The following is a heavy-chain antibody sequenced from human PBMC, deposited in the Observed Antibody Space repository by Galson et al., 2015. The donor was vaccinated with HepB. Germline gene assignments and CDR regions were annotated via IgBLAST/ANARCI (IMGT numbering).Heavy chain of an antibody. Sequence: SVKVSCKASGYTFTSYGISWVRQAPGQGLEWMGWISAYNGNTNYAQKLQGRVTMTTDTSTSTAYMELRNLRSDDTAVYYCARMTPGDVVHKDVWGQGTMVTVSS. J-gene: IGHJ6*02. V-gene: IGHV1-18*01. D-gene: IGHD2-15*01. CDR3: ARMTPGDVVHKDV. CDR1: GYTFTSYG. CDR2: ISAYNGNT.